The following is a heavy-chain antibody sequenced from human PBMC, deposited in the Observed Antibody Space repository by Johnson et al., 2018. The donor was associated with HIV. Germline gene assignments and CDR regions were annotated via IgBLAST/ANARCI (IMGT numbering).Heavy chain of an antibody. CDR1: GFTFSSYA. D-gene: IGHD3-3*01. J-gene: IGHJ3*02. CDR2: ISSNGGST. V-gene: IGHV3-64*01. CDR3: AREGPTYYDFWSGYYKGANCSHLI. Sequence: VQLVESGGGLVQPGGSLRLSCAASGFTFSSYAMHWVRQAPGKGLEYVSAISSNGGSTYYANSVKGRFTISRDNSKNTLYLQMGSLRAEDMAVYYCAREGPTYYDFWSGYYKGANCSHLIWGQGTMVTVSS.